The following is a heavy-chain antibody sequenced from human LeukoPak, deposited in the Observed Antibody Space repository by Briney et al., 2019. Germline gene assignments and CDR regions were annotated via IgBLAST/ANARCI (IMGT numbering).Heavy chain of an antibody. CDR3: ATGPHGDYRYYYYGMDV. D-gene: IGHD4-17*01. J-gene: IGHJ6*02. Sequence: SETLSLTCAVYGGSFSGYYWSWIRQPPGKGLEWIGEINHSGSTNYNPSLKSRVTISVDTSKNQFSLKLSSVTAADTAVYYCATGPHGDYRYYYYGMDVWGQGTLVTVSS. CDR1: GGSFSGYY. CDR2: INHSGST. V-gene: IGHV4-34*01.